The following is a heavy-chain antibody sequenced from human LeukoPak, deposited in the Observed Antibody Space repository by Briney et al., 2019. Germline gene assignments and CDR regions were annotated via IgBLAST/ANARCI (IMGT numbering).Heavy chain of an antibody. V-gene: IGHV4-39*01. J-gene: IGHJ4*02. Sequence: PSETLSLTCTVSGGSISSSSYYWGWIRQPPGKGLEWIGSIYYSGSTYYNPSLKSRVTISVDTSKNQFSLKLSSVTAADTAVYYCARVLWRSGGYIDYWGQGTLVTVSS. CDR2: IYYSGST. CDR1: GGSISSSSYY. D-gene: IGHD3-3*01. CDR3: ARVLWRSGGYIDY.